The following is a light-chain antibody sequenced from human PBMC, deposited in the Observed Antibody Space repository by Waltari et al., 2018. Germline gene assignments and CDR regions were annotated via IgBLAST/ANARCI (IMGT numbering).Light chain of an antibody. Sequence: EIVLTQSPATLSLSPGERATLSCRASQSVSSYLAWYQQKPGQAPRLLIYDSSTRPAGIPARFSGSGSGTDFTLTISSLEPEDFAVYYCQQRSNWPSYTFGQGTKPEIK. CDR3: QQRSNWPSYT. CDR2: DSS. V-gene: IGKV3-11*01. CDR1: QSVSSY. J-gene: IGKJ2*01.